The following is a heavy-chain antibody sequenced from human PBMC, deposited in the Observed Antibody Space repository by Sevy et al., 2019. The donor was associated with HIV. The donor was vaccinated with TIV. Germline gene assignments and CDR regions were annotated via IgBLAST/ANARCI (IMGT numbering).Heavy chain of an antibody. CDR3: ARSTQVAGPCNWFDP. J-gene: IGHJ5*02. V-gene: IGHV1-18*01. CDR2: ISTYNTVR. CDR1: GYTFTSYG. D-gene: IGHD6-19*01. Sequence: ASVNVSCKASGYTFTSYGISWVRQAPGQGLEWMGWISTYNTVRNSAQKFHDRVTMIIDTSTSTAYMELRSLRSDDTAVYYCARSTQVAGPCNWFDPWGQGTLVTVSS.